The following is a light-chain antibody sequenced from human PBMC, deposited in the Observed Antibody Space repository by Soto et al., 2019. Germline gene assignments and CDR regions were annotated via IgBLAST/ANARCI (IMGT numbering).Light chain of an antibody. J-gene: IGKJ1*01. CDR3: QQYDNWPRT. CDR1: QSVFSN. CDR2: DAY. Sequence: EIVMTQSPATLSVSPGARATLSCRASQSVFSNLAWYQQKPGQAPRLLIYDAYTRATGIPAGLSGSGSGTEFTLTISSLKSQDFAVYYCQQYDNWPRTFGEGTKVDIK. V-gene: IGKV3-15*01.